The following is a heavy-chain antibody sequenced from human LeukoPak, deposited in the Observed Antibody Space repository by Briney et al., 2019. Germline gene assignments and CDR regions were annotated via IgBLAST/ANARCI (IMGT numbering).Heavy chain of an antibody. Sequence: GGSLRLSCAASGFTFSNSWMNWVRQAPGKGLEWLANIKQDGSEKYYVDSVKGRFTISRDNAKNSLYLQMNSLRAEDTALYYCLRGSGWVFDFWGQGTLVTVSS. D-gene: IGHD1-14*01. J-gene: IGHJ4*02. CDR3: LRGSGWVFDF. CDR1: GFTFSNSW. CDR2: IKQDGSEK. V-gene: IGHV3-7*01.